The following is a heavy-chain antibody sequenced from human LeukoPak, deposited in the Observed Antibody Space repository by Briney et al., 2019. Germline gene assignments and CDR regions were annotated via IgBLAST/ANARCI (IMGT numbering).Heavy chain of an antibody. CDR2: MNPNSGNT. J-gene: IGHJ5*02. V-gene: IGHV1-8*03. Sequence: ASVRVSCKASGYTFTNYDINWVRQTGQGLEWMGWMNPNSGNTGYAQKFQGRVTVTTDSSISTAYMELSSLRSEDTAVYYCARGFQYSGYDEPYSSTSNWFDPWGQGTLVTVSS. CDR3: ARGFQYSGYDEPYSSTSNWFDP. D-gene: IGHD5-12*01. CDR1: GYTFTNYD.